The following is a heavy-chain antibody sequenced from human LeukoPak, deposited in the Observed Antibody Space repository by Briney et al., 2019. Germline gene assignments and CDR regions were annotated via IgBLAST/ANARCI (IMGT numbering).Heavy chain of an antibody. CDR1: GFTFSSYS. CDR2: ISSSSSTV. Sequence: GGSLRLSCAASGFTFSSYSMNWVRQAPGKGLEWVSYISSSSSTVYYADSVKGRFTISRDNAKNSLHLQMNSLRAEDTALYYCAGFTYYFDYWGQGTLVTVSS. CDR3: AGFTYYFDY. J-gene: IGHJ4*02. V-gene: IGHV3-48*01.